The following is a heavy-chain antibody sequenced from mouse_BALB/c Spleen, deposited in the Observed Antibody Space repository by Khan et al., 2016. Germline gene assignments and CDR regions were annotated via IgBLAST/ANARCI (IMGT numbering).Heavy chain of an antibody. CDR2: IWAGGST. CDR3: ARASLLRLIDY. J-gene: IGHJ2*01. D-gene: IGHD1-2*01. CDR1: GFSLTSYG. V-gene: IGHV2-9*02. Sequence: QVQLKESGPGLVAPSQSLSITCTVSGFSLTSYGVHWVRQPPGKGLEWLGVIWAGGSTNYNSALMSRLSISKDNSKSQAFLKMHILQTDDTAMYYFARASLLRLIDYWGQGTTLTVSS.